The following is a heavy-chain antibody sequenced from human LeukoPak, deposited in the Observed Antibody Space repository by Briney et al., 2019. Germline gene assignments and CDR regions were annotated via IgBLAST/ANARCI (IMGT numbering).Heavy chain of an antibody. CDR2: IYYSGST. J-gene: IGHJ6*03. D-gene: IGHD4-23*01. CDR3: ARVTVANSSPLVYYYYYYMDV. V-gene: IGHV4-59*01. Sequence: SETLSLTCTVSGGSISSYYWSWIRQPPGKGLEWIGYIYYSGSTNYNPSLKSRVTISVDTSKNQFSLKLSSVTAADTAVYYCARVTVANSSPLVYYYYYYMDVWGKGTTVTISS. CDR1: GGSISSYY.